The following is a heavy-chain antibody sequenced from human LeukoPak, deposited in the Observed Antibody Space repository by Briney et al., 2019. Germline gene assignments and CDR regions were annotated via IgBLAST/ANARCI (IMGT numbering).Heavy chain of an antibody. V-gene: IGHV4-31*03. Sequence: PSQTLSLTCTVSGGSISSGGYYWSWIRQHPGKGLEWIGYIYYSGSTYYNPSLKSRVTISVDTSKNQSSLKLSSVTAADTAVYYCARVRDRKQLWFDYWGQGTLVTVSS. D-gene: IGHD5-18*01. J-gene: IGHJ4*02. CDR2: IYYSGST. CDR1: GGSISSGGYY. CDR3: ARVRDRKQLWFDY.